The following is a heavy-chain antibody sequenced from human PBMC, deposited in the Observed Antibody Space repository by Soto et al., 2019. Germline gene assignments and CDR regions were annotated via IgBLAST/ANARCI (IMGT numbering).Heavy chain of an antibody. CDR2: ISGSGGST. D-gene: IGHD5-18*01. CDR3: AKLYGYPGPYYFDY. Sequence: XGSLRLSCAAAGFTFSSYAMSWVRQAPGKGLEWVSAISGSGGSTYYADSVKGRFTISRDNSKNTLYLQMNSLRAEDTAVYYCAKLYGYPGPYYFDYWGQGTLVTVSS. V-gene: IGHV3-23*01. CDR1: GFTFSSYA. J-gene: IGHJ4*02.